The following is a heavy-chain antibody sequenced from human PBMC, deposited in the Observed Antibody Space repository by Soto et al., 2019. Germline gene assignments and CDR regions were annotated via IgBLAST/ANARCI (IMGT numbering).Heavy chain of an antibody. Sequence: ASVKVSCKASGYTFITSGISWVRQAPGQGLEWVGWISGYDDNTNYAQKFQGRVTMTTDPSTTTAYTELTSLRSDDTAIYYCSADRGSGWFVGWSQGTRGTV. CDR3: SADRGSGWFVG. CDR1: GYTFITSG. D-gene: IGHD6-19*01. CDR2: ISGYDDNT. V-gene: IGHV1-18*01. J-gene: IGHJ4*02.